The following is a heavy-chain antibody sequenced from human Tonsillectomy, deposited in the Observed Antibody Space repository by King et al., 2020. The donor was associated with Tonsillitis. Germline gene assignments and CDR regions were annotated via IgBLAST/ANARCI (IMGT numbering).Heavy chain of an antibody. CDR2: IYSGGST. Sequence: VQLVESGGGLIQPGGSLRLSCAASGFTVSSNYMSWVRQAPGKGLEWASVIYSGGSTYYADSVKGRFTISRDNSKNTLYLQMNSLRAEDTAVYYCARLAVAGTPSYYYGMDVWGQGTTVTVSS. CDR1: GFTVSSNY. V-gene: IGHV3-53*01. J-gene: IGHJ6*02. CDR3: ARLAVAGTPSYYYGMDV. D-gene: IGHD6-19*01.